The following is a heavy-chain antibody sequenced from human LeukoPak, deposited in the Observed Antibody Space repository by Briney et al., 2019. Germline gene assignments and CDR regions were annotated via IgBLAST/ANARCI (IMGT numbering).Heavy chain of an antibody. CDR1: GFTFSSYA. D-gene: IGHD3-22*01. J-gene: IGHJ4*02. Sequence: GGSLRLSCAASGFTFSSYAMSWVRQAPGKGLEWVSVIYSGGSTYYADSVKGRFTISRDNSKSTLYIQMNSLRAEDTAVYYCARDLGYDSSGLWGQGTLVTVSS. CDR3: ARDLGYDSSGL. V-gene: IGHV3-66*01. CDR2: IYSGGST.